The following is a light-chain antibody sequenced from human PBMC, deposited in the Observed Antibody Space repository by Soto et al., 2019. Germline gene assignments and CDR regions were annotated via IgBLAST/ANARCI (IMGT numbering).Light chain of an antibody. V-gene: IGLV2-8*01. CDR2: EVR. J-gene: IGLJ2*01. CDR3: SSYGGSDNLI. CDR1: SNDLGGYNY. Sequence: QSALTQPPSASGSPGQSVTISCTGNSNDLGGYNYVSWYQHHPGKAPKLIIYEVRERPSGVPDRFSGSKSGNTASLTVSGLQAEDEADYYCSSYGGSDNLIFGGGTKVTVL.